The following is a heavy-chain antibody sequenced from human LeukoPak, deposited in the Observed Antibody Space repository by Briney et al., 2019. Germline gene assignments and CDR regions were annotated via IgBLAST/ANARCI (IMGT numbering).Heavy chain of an antibody. CDR3: AKSAAWLSKVYYSSSGLDV. Sequence: GGSLRLSCAASGFTFSSYGMHWVRQAPGKGLEWVAVISYDGSNKYYADSVKGRFTISRDNSKNTLYLQMNSLRAEDTAVYYCAKSAAWLSKVYYSSSGLDVWGQGTTVTASS. V-gene: IGHV3-30*18. CDR1: GFTFSSYG. CDR2: ISYDGSNK. J-gene: IGHJ6*02. D-gene: IGHD3-9*01.